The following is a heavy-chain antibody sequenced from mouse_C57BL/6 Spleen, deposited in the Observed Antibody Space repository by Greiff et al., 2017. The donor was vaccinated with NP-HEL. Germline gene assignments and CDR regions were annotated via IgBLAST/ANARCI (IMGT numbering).Heavy chain of an antibody. Sequence: VQLQQPGAELVKPGASVKLSCKASGYTFTSYWMQWVKQRPGQGLEWIGEIDPSDSYTNYNQKFKGKATLTVDTSSSTAYMQLSSLTSEDSAVYYCARGGGLGFYFDYWGQGTTLTVSS. D-gene: IGHD2-2*01. CDR2: IDPSDSYT. J-gene: IGHJ2*01. CDR3: ARGGGLGFYFDY. V-gene: IGHV1-50*01. CDR1: GYTFTSYW.